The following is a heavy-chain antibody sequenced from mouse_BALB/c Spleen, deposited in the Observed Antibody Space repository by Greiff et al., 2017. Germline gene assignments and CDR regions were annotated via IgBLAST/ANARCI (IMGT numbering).Heavy chain of an antibody. CDR3: ARSISYYGNYVGAMDY. V-gene: IGHV5-17*02. J-gene: IGHJ4*01. CDR2: ISSGSSTI. D-gene: IGHD2-10*01. Sequence: EVQRVESGGGLVQPGGSRKLSCAASGFTFSSFGMHWVRQAPEKGLEWVAYISSGSSTIYYADTVKGRFTISRDNPKNTLFLQMTSLRSEDTAMYYCARSISYYGNYVGAMDYWGQGTSVTVSS. CDR1: GFTFSSFG.